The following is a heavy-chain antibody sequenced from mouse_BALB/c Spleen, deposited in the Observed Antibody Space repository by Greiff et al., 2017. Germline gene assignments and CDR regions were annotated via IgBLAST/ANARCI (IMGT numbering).Heavy chain of an antibody. CDR2: IYPGSGNT. CDR1: GYTFTDYY. J-gene: IGHJ4*01. V-gene: IGHV1-84*02. Sequence: SGPELVKPGASVKISCKASGYTFTDYYINWVKQKPGQGLEWIGWIYPGSGNTKYNEKFKGKATLTVDTSSSTAYMQLSSLTSEDTAVYFCARGYGSSYECAMDYWGQGTSVTVSS. D-gene: IGHD1-1*01. CDR3: ARGYGSSYECAMDY.